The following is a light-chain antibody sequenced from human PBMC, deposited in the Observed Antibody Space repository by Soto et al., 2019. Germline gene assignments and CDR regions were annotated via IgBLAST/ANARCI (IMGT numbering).Light chain of an antibody. Sequence: SYELTQPPSVSVSPGQTASITGSGDKLGAKYVCWYQQKPGQSPVLVIYQDSKRPSGIPERFSGSNSGNTATLTISGTQAMDEADYYCQAWDSSTVVFGGGTKLTVL. CDR1: KLGAKY. CDR3: QAWDSSTVV. J-gene: IGLJ2*01. V-gene: IGLV3-1*01. CDR2: QDS.